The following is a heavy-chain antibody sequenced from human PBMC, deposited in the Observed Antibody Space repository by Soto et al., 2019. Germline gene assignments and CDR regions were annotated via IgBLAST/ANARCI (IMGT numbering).Heavy chain of an antibody. D-gene: IGHD3-10*01. J-gene: IGHJ6*02. CDR2: LHSGGDT. V-gene: IGHV3-53*04. CDR1: GIPVSSNY. CDR3: ASDGPSYYASRMDL. Sequence: EVQLVESGGGLVQPGGSLRLSCVASGIPVSSNYMTWVRQAPGKGLEWVSVLHSGGDTSYANSVKGRFTISTHDSTNTLFLQMTSLTAADTAVYYCASDGPSYYASRMDLWGPGTPVTVSS.